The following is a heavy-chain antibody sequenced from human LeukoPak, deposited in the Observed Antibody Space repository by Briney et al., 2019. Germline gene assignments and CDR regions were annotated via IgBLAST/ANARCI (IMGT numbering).Heavy chain of an antibody. V-gene: IGHV3-30*02. CDR1: GFTFSSYG. D-gene: IGHD1-26*01. CDR3: ARQVVGVTFQYYFDY. CDR2: IRYDGSNK. J-gene: IGHJ4*02. Sequence: GGSLRLSCAASGFTFSSYGMHWVRQAPGKGLEWVAFIRYDGSNKYYADSVKGRFTISRDNSKNTLYLQMNSLRAEDTAVYYCARQVVGVTFQYYFDYWVQGTLVTVSS.